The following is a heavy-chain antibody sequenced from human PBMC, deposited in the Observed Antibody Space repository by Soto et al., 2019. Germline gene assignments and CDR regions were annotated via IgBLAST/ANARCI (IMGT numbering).Heavy chain of an antibody. CDR1: GFTVSSNY. V-gene: IGHV3-66*01. CDR3: VKAQGRHYGSGSYQGYYYYDYGMDV. CDR2: IYSGGGT. Sequence: GGSLRLSCAASGFTVSSNYMSWVRQAPGKGLERVSVIYSGGGTYYADSVKGRFTISRENSKNTLFLQMSILRAEDTAVFYCVKAQGRHYGSGSYQGYYYYDYGMDVWGKGTTVTSPQ. D-gene: IGHD3-10*01. J-gene: IGHJ6*04.